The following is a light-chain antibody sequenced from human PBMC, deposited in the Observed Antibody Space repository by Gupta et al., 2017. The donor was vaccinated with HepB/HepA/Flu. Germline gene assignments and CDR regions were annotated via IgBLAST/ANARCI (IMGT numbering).Light chain of an antibody. Sequence: DIQMTQSPSSLSASVGDRVTITCRASQSINTYLNWYQQKPGKAPKLLIYAASSLQSGVPSRFSGSGSGTDFTLTISRLQPEDFATYYCQQCDSTPRTFGQGTKVEIK. V-gene: IGKV1-39*01. CDR2: AAS. J-gene: IGKJ1*01. CDR1: QSINTY. CDR3: QQCDSTPRT.